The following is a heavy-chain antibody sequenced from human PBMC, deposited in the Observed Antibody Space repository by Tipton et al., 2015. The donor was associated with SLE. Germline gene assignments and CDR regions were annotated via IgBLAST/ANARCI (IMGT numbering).Heavy chain of an antibody. Sequence: TLSLTCTVSGDSNDNYYWNWIWQPPGKGLEWIGYISDSGSTNYNPSLKSRVIISVDTSKKQFSLTLSSVTAADTAVYYCARESDMTTSLDYWGQGTLVTVSS. CDR3: ARESDMTTSLDY. CDR2: ISDSGST. V-gene: IGHV4-59*12. D-gene: IGHD4-11*01. CDR1: GDSNDNYY. J-gene: IGHJ4*02.